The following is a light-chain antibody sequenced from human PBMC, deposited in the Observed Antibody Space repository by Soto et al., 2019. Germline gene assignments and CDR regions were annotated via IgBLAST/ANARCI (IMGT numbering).Light chain of an antibody. Sequence: IVLTQSPGTLSLSPGERATLSCRSSQTVRNNYLAWYQHKPGQAPRLLXYDASNRATGIPARFSGSGSGSDFTLTISSLEPEDFAVYYCQQRSNWPALTFGGGTKVDIK. J-gene: IGKJ4*01. V-gene: IGKV3-11*01. CDR3: QQRSNWPALT. CDR1: QTVRNNY. CDR2: DAS.